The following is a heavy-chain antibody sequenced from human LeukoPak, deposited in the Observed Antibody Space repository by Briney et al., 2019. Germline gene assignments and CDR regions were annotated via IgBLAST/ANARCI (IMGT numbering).Heavy chain of an antibody. CDR1: GYTFSTYA. CDR3: AKDVSWNWFDP. V-gene: IGHV3-30*18. J-gene: IGHJ5*02. Sequence: GGSLRLSCAASGYTFSTYAMHWVRQAPGKGLEWVAVISYDGSNKYYADSVKGRFTISRDNSKNTLYLQMNTLRAEDTAVYYCAKDVSWNWFDPWGQGTLVTVSS. CDR2: ISYDGSNK.